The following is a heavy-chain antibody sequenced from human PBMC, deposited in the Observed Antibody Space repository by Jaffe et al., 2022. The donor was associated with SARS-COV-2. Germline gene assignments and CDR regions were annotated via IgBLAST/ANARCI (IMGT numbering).Heavy chain of an antibody. Sequence: QVQLVQSGAEVKKPGASVKVSCKASGYTFTTSGIIWVRQAPGHGLEWMGWISGYYGNTDYAQKFQGRVTMTTDTSTDTAYMELRSLTSDDTAVYYCARAHDGLYYFDFWGQGTLVTVSS. CDR3: ARAHDGLYYFDF. J-gene: IGHJ4*02. CDR1: GYTFTTSG. V-gene: IGHV1-18*01. D-gene: IGHD3-3*01. CDR2: ISGYYGNT.